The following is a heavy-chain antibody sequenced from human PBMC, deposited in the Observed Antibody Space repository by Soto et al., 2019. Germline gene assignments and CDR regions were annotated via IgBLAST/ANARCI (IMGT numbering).Heavy chain of an antibody. V-gene: IGHV1-18*01. CDR2: ISAYNGNT. CDR3: ARWGTGIDYYYYMDV. Sequence: ASVKVSCTASGYTFTSYGISWVRQAPGQGLEWMGWISAYNGNTNYAQKLQGRVTMTTDTSTSTAYMELRSLRSDDTAVYYCARWGTGIDYYYYMDVWGKGTTVTVSS. CDR1: GYTFTSYG. D-gene: IGHD6-13*01. J-gene: IGHJ6*03.